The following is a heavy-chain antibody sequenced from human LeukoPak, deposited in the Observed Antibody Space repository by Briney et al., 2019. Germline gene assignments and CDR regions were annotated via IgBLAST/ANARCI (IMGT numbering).Heavy chain of an antibody. Sequence: GESLKISCKGSGYSFTSYWISWVRQLPGKGLEWMGRIDPSDSYTNYSPSFQGHVTISADKSISTAYLQWSSLKASDTAMYYCARVDTAMVFDYWGQGTLVSVSS. J-gene: IGHJ4*02. D-gene: IGHD5-18*01. CDR2: IDPSDSYT. V-gene: IGHV5-10-1*01. CDR1: GYSFTSYW. CDR3: ARVDTAMVFDY.